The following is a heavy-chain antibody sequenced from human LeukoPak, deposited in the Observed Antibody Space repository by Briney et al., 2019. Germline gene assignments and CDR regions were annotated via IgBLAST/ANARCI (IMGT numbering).Heavy chain of an antibody. CDR2: ISSSSNTI. D-gene: IGHD2-8*01. J-gene: IGHJ5*02. V-gene: IGHV3-48*01. CDR1: GFSLSSYS. Sequence: AGGSLRLSCAASGFSLSSYSMDWFRQTPGKGLEWISYISSSSNTIYYADSVEGRFTISRDNAKNALYLQMNNLRAEDSAVYFCARDINYCTPTLCHRNWFDPWGQGTLVTVSS. CDR3: ARDINYCTPTLCHRNWFDP.